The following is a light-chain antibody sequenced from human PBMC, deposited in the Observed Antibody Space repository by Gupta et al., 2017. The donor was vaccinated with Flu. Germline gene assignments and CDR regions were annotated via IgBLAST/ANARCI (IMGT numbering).Light chain of an antibody. Sequence: DIQMTPSPSSVSASVGDRVTITCRASQHIGSWLAWYQQKPGQAPKLLIYAASSLQSGVPSRFSGGGYGTDFTLTISTLQPEDFATYYCQEANSFPLTFGGGTKV. CDR3: QEANSFPLT. CDR2: AAS. CDR1: QHIGSW. V-gene: IGKV1-12*01. J-gene: IGKJ4*01.